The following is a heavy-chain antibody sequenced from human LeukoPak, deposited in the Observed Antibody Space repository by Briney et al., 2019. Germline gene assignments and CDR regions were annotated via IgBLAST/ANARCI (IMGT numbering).Heavy chain of an antibody. V-gene: IGHV4-59*08. D-gene: IGHD1-26*01. CDR3: ARSYSGSYSWFDP. CDR2: IYYSGST. Sequence: SETLSLTCTVSGGSISIYYWSWIRQPPGKGLEWIGYIYYSGSTNYNPSLKSRVTMSVDTSKNQFSLKLSSVTAADTAVYYCARSYSGSYSWFDPWGQGTLVTVSS. CDR1: GGSISIYY. J-gene: IGHJ5*02.